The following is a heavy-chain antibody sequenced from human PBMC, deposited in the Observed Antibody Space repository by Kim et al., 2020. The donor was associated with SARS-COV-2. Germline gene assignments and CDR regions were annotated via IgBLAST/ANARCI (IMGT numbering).Heavy chain of an antibody. CDR3: ARDKAVGATEDY. V-gene: IGHV4-39*07. CDR1: GGSISSSSYY. CDR2: IYYSGST. Sequence: SETLSLTCTVSGGSISSSSYYWGWIRQPPGKGLEWIGSIYYSGSTYYNPSLKSRVTISVDTSKNQFSLKLSSVTAADTAVYYCARDKAVGATEDYWGQGTLVTVSS. D-gene: IGHD1-26*01. J-gene: IGHJ4*02.